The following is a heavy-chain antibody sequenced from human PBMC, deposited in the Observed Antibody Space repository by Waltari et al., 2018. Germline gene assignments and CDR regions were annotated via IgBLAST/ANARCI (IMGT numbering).Heavy chain of an antibody. Sequence: EVQLVESGGGLIQPGGSLRLSCAASGFSVSNSYVSWVRQAPGKGVEWISFIYGVDSTLYVDAWKGRFTVSRDNSKNTVHLQMNSVRVDDTAVYYCATFSNWVHDTFDIWGQGTLVSVSS. CDR2: IYGVDST. CDR3: ATFSNWVHDTFDI. D-gene: IGHD3-16*01. CDR1: GFSVSNSY. J-gene: IGHJ3*02. V-gene: IGHV3-53*01.